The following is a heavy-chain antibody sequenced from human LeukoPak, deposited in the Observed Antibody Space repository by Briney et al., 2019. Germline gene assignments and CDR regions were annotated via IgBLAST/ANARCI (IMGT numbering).Heavy chain of an antibody. J-gene: IGHJ4*02. Sequence: ASVKVSCKASGHTFTDYYMHWVRQAPGQGLEWMGWINPNSGGTNYAQKFQGWVTMTRDTSISTAYMDLSMRSDDTAVYYCARGGADLGYSGYEKPNFDYWGQGTLVTVSS. CDR3: ARGGADLGYSGYEKPNFDY. V-gene: IGHV1-2*04. CDR1: GHTFTDYY. CDR2: INPNSGGT. D-gene: IGHD5-12*01.